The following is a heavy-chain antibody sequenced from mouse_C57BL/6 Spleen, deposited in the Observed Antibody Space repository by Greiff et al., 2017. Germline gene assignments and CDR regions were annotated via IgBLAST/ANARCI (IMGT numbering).Heavy chain of an antibody. Sequence: EVKLQESGPELVKPGASVKISCKASGYTFTDYYMNWVKQSHGKSLEWIGDINPNNGGTSYNQKFKGKATLTVDKSSSTAYLERRSLTSEDSAVYYCARGYSNYYDYWGQGTTLTVSS. CDR1: GYTFTDYY. D-gene: IGHD2-5*01. V-gene: IGHV1-26*01. CDR3: ARGYSNYYDY. J-gene: IGHJ2*01. CDR2: INPNNGGT.